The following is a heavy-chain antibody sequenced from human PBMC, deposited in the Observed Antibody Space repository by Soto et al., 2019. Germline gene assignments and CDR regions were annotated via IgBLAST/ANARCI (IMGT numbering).Heavy chain of an antibody. J-gene: IGHJ6*02. CDR3: ARNMRSTMNYYYGMDV. Sequence: ASVKVSCKASGYTFTGYYMHWVRQAPGQGLEWMGWINPNSGGTNYAQKFQGRVTMTRDTSISTAYMELSRLRSDDTAVYYCARNMRSTMNYYYGMDVWGQGTTVTVSS. V-gene: IGHV1-2*02. CDR1: GYTFTGYY. CDR2: INPNSGGT. D-gene: IGHD3-3*01.